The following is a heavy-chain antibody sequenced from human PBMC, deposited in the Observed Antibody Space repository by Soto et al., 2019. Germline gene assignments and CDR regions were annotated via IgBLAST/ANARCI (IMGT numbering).Heavy chain of an antibody. V-gene: IGHV3-23*01. J-gene: IGHJ6*02. Sequence: GGSLRLSCAASGFTFSSYAMSWVRQAPGKGLEWVSGISGSGGRTYYADSVKGRFTISRDNSKHTLYLQMNSLRAEDTAVYYCAKADDFWSGYHIYYYYGMEVWGQGTRVTVSS. CDR3: AKADDFWSGYHIYYYYGMEV. D-gene: IGHD3-3*01. CDR1: GFTFSSYA. CDR2: ISGSGGRT.